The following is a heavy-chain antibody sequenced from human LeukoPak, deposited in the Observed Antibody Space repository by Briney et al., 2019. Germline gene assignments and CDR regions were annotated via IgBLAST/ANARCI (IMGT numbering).Heavy chain of an antibody. CDR2: ISWNSGSI. CDR1: GFAFGGFA. J-gene: IGHJ4*02. CDR3: AKGLSPEVDTAMGY. D-gene: IGHD5-18*01. Sequence: QPGGSLRLSCAGSGFAFGGFAMHWVRQAPGKGLEWVSGISWNSGSIGYADSVKGRFTISRDNAKNSLYLQMNSLRAEDTALYYCAKGLSPEVDTAMGYWGQGTLVTVSS. V-gene: IGHV3-9*01.